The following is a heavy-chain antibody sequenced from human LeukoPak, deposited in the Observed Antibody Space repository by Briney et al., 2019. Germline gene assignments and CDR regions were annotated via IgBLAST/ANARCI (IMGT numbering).Heavy chain of an antibody. CDR1: GFTFSDYY. CDR3: ARAPGGYYDSSGHFGYWLDP. D-gene: IGHD3-22*01. Sequence: GGSLRLSCTASGFTFSDYYMSWIRQAPGKGLEWVSNIRSSGSVMYYADSVKGRFTISRDNAQSSLYLQMNSLGVEDTAVYYCARAPGGYYDSSGHFGYWLDPWGQGTPVTVSS. J-gene: IGHJ5*02. CDR2: IRSSGSVM. V-gene: IGHV3-11*04.